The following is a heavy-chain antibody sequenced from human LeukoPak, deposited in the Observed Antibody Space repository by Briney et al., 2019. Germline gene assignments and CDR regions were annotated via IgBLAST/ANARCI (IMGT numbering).Heavy chain of an antibody. CDR3: MRALTISGIGPPPA. V-gene: IGHV1-46*01. J-gene: IGHJ5*02. D-gene: IGHD3-3*01. Sequence: ASVKVSCKASGSTFTKYIIHWVRQAPGQGFEWVGGIDPNGGRTFHAQKFQDKVTLTRDLSPTTVYMELSSLREEDTAVYYCMRALTISGIGPPPAWGQGTLLTVSS. CDR1: GSTFTKYI. CDR2: IDPNGGRT.